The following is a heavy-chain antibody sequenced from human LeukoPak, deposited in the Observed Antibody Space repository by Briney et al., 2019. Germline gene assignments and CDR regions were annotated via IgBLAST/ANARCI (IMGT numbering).Heavy chain of an antibody. V-gene: IGHV4-59*08. CDR3: ARHASCSSTGCYNNWFDP. J-gene: IGHJ5*02. CDR1: GGSISSYY. CDR2: IYYSGST. D-gene: IGHD2-2*01. Sequence: PSETLSLTCTVSGGSISSYYWSWIRQPPGKGLEWIGYIYYSGSTNYNPSLKSRVTISVDTSKNQFSLKLSSVTAADTAVYYCARHASCSSTGCYNNWFDPWGQGTLVTVSS.